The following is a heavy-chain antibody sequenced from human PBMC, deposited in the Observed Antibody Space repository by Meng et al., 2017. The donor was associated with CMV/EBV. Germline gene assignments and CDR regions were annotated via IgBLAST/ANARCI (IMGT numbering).Heavy chain of an antibody. CDR1: GGSFSGYY. J-gene: IGHJ4*02. CDR2: INHSGST. CDR3: ARVWDSGWDY. D-gene: IGHD3-22*01. V-gene: IGHV4-34*01. Sequence: VHLPAWGAGWLKPSGTLSLSCVVYGGSFSGYYWSRIRQPPGKGLEWIGEINHSGSTNYNPSLKSRVTISVDTSKNQFSLKLSSVTAADTAVYYCARVWDSGWDYWGQGTLVTVSS.